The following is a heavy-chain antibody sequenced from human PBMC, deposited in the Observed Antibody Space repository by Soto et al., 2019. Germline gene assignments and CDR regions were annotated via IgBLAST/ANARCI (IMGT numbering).Heavy chain of an antibody. CDR1: GGSIRTGGYS. J-gene: IGHJ4*02. D-gene: IGHD4-17*01. CDR2: TYHSGNP. Sequence: QLQLQESGSGLVKPSQTLSLTCTVSGGSIRTGGYSWSWIRQPPGKGLEWIGNTYHSGNPYYNPSLNSRVTMSVDGSKNQFALTVSSVTAADTAVYYCAREDYGDYGGYFDYWGQGSLVTVSS. CDR3: AREDYGDYGGYFDY. V-gene: IGHV4-30-2*01.